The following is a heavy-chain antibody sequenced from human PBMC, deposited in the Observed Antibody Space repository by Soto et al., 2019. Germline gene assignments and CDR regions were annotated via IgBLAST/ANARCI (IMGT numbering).Heavy chain of an antibody. V-gene: IGHV3-23*01. Sequence: PGGSLRLSCAASGFTFSSYAMSWVRQAPGEGLEWVSAIRGSGGSTYYADSVKGRFTISRDNSKNTLYLQMNSLRAEDTAVYYCAKGQYSSSWYWFDPWGQGTLVTVSS. D-gene: IGHD6-13*01. CDR1: GFTFSSYA. J-gene: IGHJ5*02. CDR3: AKGQYSSSWYWFDP. CDR2: IRGSGGST.